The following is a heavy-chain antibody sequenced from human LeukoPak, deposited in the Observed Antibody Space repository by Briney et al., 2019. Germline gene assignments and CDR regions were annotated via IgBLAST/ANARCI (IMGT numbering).Heavy chain of an antibody. D-gene: IGHD1-26*01. V-gene: IGHV3-23*01. J-gene: IGHJ4*02. Sequence: GGSLRLSCAASGFTINNYAMSWVRQAPGKGLEWVSILSASGGTIYYADSVKGRFTISRDNSKNTLYLQMNSLRAEDTAVYYCARDRVGATDYFDYWGQGTLVTVSS. CDR1: GFTINNYA. CDR3: ARDRVGATDYFDY. CDR2: LSASGGTI.